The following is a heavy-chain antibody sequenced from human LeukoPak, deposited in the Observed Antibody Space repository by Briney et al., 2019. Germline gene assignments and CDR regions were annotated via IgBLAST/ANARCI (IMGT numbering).Heavy chain of an antibody. D-gene: IGHD3-16*01. Sequence: GASVKVSCKASGYTFTSYYMHWVRQAPGQGLEWMGIINPSGGSTSYAQKFQGRVTMTRDMSTSTVYMELSSLKASDTAMYYCATSIVGGRDAFHLWGQGTMITVSS. CDR2: INPSGGST. V-gene: IGHV1-46*01. J-gene: IGHJ3*01. CDR3: ATSIVGGRDAFHL. CDR1: GYTFTSYY.